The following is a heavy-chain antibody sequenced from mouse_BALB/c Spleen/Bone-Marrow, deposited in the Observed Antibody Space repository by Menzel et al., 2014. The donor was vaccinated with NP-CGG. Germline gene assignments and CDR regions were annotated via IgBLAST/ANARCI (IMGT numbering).Heavy chain of an antibody. CDR1: GFAFSSYD. D-gene: IGHD4-1*01. CDR2: ISSGGGST. V-gene: IGHV5-12-1*01. Sequence: VQLKESGGGLVKPGGSLKLSCAVSGFAFSSYDMSWVRQTPEKRLEWVAYISSGGGSTYYPDIVKGRFTISRDNAKNTLYLQMSSLKSEDTAMYYCARHKLGRWYDDVWGAGTTVTVSS. CDR3: ARHKLGRWYDDV. J-gene: IGHJ1*01.